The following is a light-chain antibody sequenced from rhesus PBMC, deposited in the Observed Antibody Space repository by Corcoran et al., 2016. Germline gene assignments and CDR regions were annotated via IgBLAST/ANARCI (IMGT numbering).Light chain of an antibody. CDR3: QQGYNTPWT. CDR2: AAS. V-gene: IGKV1-18*01. CDR1: QGISSW. Sequence: DIQMTQSPSSLSASVGDKVTITCRASQGISSWLAWYQQKPGKAPKLLIYAASSLQRGVPSRFSGSGSGTDYTLTSSSLRPEDFATYYCQQGYNTPWTFGQGTKVEIK. J-gene: IGKJ1*01.